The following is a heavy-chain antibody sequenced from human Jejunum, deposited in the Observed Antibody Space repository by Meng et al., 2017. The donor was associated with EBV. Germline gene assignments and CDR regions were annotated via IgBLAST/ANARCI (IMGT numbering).Heavy chain of an antibody. V-gene: IGHV1-3*04. D-gene: IGHD2-15*01. J-gene: IGHJ4*02. CDR3: VKKGTRLATHGYHFDY. CDR2: IHTDNGGT. CDR1: GYTFNSYA. Sequence: QVQLVQSGAGVKEPGASVKVSCKASGYTFNSYAIHWVRQAPGQRLEWMGWIHTDNGGTKYSQEFQDRVTITRDTSASTAYMEISSLRPEDTAVYYCVKKGTRLATHGYHFDYWGQGTLVTVSS.